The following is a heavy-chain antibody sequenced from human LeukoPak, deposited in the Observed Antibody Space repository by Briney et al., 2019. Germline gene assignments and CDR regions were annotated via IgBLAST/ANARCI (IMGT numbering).Heavy chain of an antibody. CDR2: IWYDGSNK. D-gene: IGHD1-26*01. J-gene: IGHJ4*02. V-gene: IGHV3-33*08. CDR3: ARDKIVGATNFEY. Sequence: GGSLRLSCAASGLTFSSHWMHWVRQAPGKGLEWVAVIWYDGSNKYYADSVKGRFTISRDNAKNSLYLQMNSLRAEDTARYYCARDKIVGATNFEYWGQGTLVTVSS. CDR1: GLTFSSHW.